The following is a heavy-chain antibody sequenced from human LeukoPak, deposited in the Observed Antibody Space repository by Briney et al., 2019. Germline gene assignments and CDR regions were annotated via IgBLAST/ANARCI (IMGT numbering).Heavy chain of an antibody. CDR3: ATTYFYDNSGSYYFDY. V-gene: IGHV3-23*01. Sequence: GGSLRLSCAASGFSFSTYAMNWVRQAPGKGLEWVSGISGSGDSTYYADSVKGRFTISRDNSKDTLYLQLNSLRAEDTAVYYCATTYFYDNSGSYYFDYWGQGTLVTVSS. CDR2: ISGSGDST. CDR1: GFSFSTYA. J-gene: IGHJ4*02. D-gene: IGHD3-22*01.